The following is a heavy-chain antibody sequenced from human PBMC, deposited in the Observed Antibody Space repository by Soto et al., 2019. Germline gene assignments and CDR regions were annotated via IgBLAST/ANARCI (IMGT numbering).Heavy chain of an antibody. CDR1: GFTFSSYA. CDR2: ISGSGGST. D-gene: IGHD6-19*01. V-gene: IGHV3-23*01. CDR3: ATPFPYSSGWYAGGNYFDY. J-gene: IGHJ4*02. Sequence: EVQLLESGGGLVQPGGSLRLSCAASGFTFSSYAMSWVRQAPVKELEWVSAISGSGGSTYYADSVKGRFTISRDNSKNTLYLQMNSLRAEDTAVYYCATPFPYSSGWYAGGNYFDYWGQGTLVTVSS.